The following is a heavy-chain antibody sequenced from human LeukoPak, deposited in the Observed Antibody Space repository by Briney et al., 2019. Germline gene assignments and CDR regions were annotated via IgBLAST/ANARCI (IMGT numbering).Heavy chain of an antibody. D-gene: IGHD6-19*01. CDR1: GGSISSGSYY. Sequence: SETLSLTCTVPGGSISSGSYYWSWIRQPAGKGLEWIVRIYTSGSTNYNPSLKSRVTTSVDTSKNQFSLKLSSVTAADTAVYYCARMGVAGYYYMDVWGKGTTVTVSS. J-gene: IGHJ6*03. CDR3: ARMGVAGYYYMDV. V-gene: IGHV4-61*02. CDR2: IYTSGST.